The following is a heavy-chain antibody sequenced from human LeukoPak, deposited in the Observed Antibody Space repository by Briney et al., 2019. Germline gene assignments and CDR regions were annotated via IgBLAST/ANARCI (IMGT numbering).Heavy chain of an antibody. CDR1: GFIVSSTY. V-gene: IGHV3-66*01. CDR3: TRDRHYTMDA. CDR2: IYSGGST. J-gene: IGHJ6*02. Sequence: GGSLRLSCAASGFIVSSTYMSWIRQAPGKGLEWVSVIYSGGSTYYADSVTGRFTISRDNSKNTLYLQMNSLRAEDTAVYYCTRDRHYTMDAWGQGTTVTVSS.